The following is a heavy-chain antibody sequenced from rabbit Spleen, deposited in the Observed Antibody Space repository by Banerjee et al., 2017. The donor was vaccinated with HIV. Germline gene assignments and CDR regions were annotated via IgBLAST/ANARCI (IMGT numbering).Heavy chain of an antibody. V-gene: IGHV1S45*01. CDR1: GISFRSGYD. CDR2: IYTGNGKN. CDR3: TRDDGSGHYIDGYFNL. D-gene: IGHD1-1*01. Sequence: QEQLEESGGGLDTAGASLTLICTACGISFRSGYDMSCVRQAPGKGLEWIGFIYTGNGKNYYASWAKGRFTISKTSSTTVTLQVTSLTAADTATYFCTRDDGSGHYIDGYFNLWGPGTLVTVS. J-gene: IGHJ4*01.